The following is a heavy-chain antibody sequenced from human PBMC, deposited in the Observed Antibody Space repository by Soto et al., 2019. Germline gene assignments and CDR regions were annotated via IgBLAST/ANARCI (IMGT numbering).Heavy chain of an antibody. D-gene: IGHD1-1*01. Sequence: QVHLLQSGAEVKKPGSSLKVSCKVSGGAFTNYSLNWVRHSPGKGLEWLGGIIPLHNTSNYSEKFVGRLSVTADISSTSVYMHLSGLTSGDTATYYCASWSAWNPLYYHGMDVWGHWTTVTVSS. CDR1: GGAFTNYS. CDR2: IIPLHNTS. J-gene: IGHJ6*02. V-gene: IGHV1-69*06. CDR3: ASWSAWNPLYYHGMDV.